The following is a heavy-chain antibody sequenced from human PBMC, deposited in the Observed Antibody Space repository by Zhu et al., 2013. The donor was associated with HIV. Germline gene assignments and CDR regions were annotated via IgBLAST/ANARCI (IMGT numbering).Heavy chain of an antibody. CDR2: INPSGGST. J-gene: IGHJ5*02. Sequence: QVQLVQSGAEVKKPGASVKVSCKASGYTFTSYYMHWVRQAPGQGLEWMGIINPSGGSTSYAQKFQGRVTMTRDTSTSTVYMELSSLRSEDTAVYYCARSTGVRSRLISRGSLRNPYLGARKGNPYGFLPGSYRVPTGVRTGPTVPDPR. CDR1: GYTFTSYY. CDR3: ARSTGVRSRLISRGSLRNPYLGARKGNPYGFLPGSYRVPTGVRTGPTVPDP. D-gene: IGHD3-22*01. V-gene: IGHV1-46*01.